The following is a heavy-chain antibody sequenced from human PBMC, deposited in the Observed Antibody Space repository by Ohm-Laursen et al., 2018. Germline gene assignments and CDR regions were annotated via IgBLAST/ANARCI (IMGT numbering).Heavy chain of an antibody. CDR1: GFTFNNFG. V-gene: IGHV3-30*18. J-gene: IGHJ6*02. CDR3: AKDGTSYYYYGMDV. Sequence: SLRLSCSASGFTFNNFGMHWVRQAPGKGLEWVAVVSYDERYKNYVDSVKGRFTVSRDNSKDTLYLQMNSLRAEDTAVYYCAKDGTSYYYYGMDVWGQGTTVTVSS. D-gene: IGHD1/OR15-1a*01. CDR2: VSYDERYK.